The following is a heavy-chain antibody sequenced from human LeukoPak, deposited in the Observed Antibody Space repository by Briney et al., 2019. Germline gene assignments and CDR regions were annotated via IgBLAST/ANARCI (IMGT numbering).Heavy chain of an antibody. CDR3: AKASIVDAFDI. CDR1: GFTFSSYS. CDR2: ISSTSAII. D-gene: IGHD1-26*01. J-gene: IGHJ3*02. V-gene: IGHV3-48*04. Sequence: GGSLRLSCAASGFTFSSYSMNWVRQAPGKGLEWVSYISSTSAIIYYADSVKGRFTISRDNAKNSLYLQMNSLRAEDMALYYCAKASIVDAFDIWGQGTMVTVSS.